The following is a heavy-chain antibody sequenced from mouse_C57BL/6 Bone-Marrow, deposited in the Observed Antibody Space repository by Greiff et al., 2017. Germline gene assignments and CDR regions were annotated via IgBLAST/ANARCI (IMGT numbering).Heavy chain of an antibody. CDR3: ASGGFAY. Sequence: VQLQQPGAELVKPGASVKLSCKASGYTFTSYWMQWVKQRPGQGLEWIGEIDPSDSYTNYNQKFKGKATLTVDTSSSTAYMQLSSLTSEDSAVYYWASGGFAYWGQGTLVTVSA. J-gene: IGHJ3*01. CDR1: GYTFTSYW. V-gene: IGHV1-50*01. CDR2: IDPSDSYT.